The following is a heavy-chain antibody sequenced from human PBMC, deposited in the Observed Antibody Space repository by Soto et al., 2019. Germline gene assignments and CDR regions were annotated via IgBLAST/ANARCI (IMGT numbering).Heavy chain of an antibody. CDR1: GGSISSYY. D-gene: IGHD3-3*01. J-gene: IGHJ6*02. Sequence: QVQLQESGPGLVKPSETLSLTCTVSGGSISSYYWSWIRQPPGKGLEWIGYLYYSGSTNYTPSLQSRVTISVHKAKNQCSLKLSSVTAADTAVYYCACIMDEYYDFPSGMDVWGQGTTVTVSS. V-gene: IGHV4-59*01. CDR2: LYYSGST. CDR3: ACIMDEYYDFPSGMDV.